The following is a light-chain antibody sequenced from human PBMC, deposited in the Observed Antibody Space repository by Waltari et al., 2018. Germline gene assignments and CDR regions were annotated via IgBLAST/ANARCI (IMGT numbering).Light chain of an antibody. V-gene: IGKV1-12*01. Sequence: DIQMTQSPSSVSGFVGDRFAITCRASQDIRNSLAWYQQRPGNAPKLLISETSDWQYGVPSRFSGSGSGTDFTLTITSLQPEDSATYFCQQAHTFPRTFGQGTRLEI. J-gene: IGKJ5*01. CDR1: QDIRNS. CDR2: ETS. CDR3: QQAHTFPRT.